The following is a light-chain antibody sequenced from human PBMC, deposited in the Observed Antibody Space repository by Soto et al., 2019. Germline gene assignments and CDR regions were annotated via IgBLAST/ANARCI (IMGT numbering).Light chain of an antibody. CDR2: GAS. J-gene: IGKJ2*01. Sequence: EIVMTQSPATLSVPPGERATLSCRASQSVSSNLVWYQQKPGQAPRLLIYGASTRATGIPARFSGRGSGTEFTLTTSSLQSEDCAVYYCQQCNDWPHTFGQGTKLEIK. V-gene: IGKV3-15*01. CDR1: QSVSSN. CDR3: QQCNDWPHT.